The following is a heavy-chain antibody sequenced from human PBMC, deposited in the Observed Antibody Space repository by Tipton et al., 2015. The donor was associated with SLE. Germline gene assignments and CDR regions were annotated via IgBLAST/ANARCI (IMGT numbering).Heavy chain of an antibody. J-gene: IGHJ4*02. D-gene: IGHD2-15*01. CDR3: ARGEDIVVVVAAFFDY. CDR1: GFTFSSYS. V-gene: IGHV3-21*01. CDR2: ISSSSSYI. Sequence: QLVQSGGGLVKPGGSLRLSCAASGFTFSSYSMNWVRQAPGKGLEWVSSISSSSSYIYYADSVKGRFTISRDNAKNSLYLQMNSLRAEDTAVYYCARGEDIVVVVAAFFDYWGQGTLVTVSS.